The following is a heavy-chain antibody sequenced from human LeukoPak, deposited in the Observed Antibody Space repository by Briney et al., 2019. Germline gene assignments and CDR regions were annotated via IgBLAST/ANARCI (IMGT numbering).Heavy chain of an antibody. D-gene: IGHD5-18*01. Sequence: ASVKVSCKVSGYILTKSSMHWVRQALGKGLEWMGGFAPEDGETIYAQNFQGRVTVTEDTSTGTAHMELGSLRSEDTAVYYCAMTFGHSYGPDSFDIWGQGTVVTVSS. CDR1: GYILTKSS. CDR3: AMTFGHSYGPDSFDI. V-gene: IGHV1-24*01. J-gene: IGHJ3*02. CDR2: FAPEDGET.